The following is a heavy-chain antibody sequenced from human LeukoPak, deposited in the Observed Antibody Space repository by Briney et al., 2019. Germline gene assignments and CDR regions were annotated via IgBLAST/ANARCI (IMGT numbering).Heavy chain of an antibody. CDR3: ARALVVYYYMDV. Sequence: PGGSLRLSCAASGFTFSSYEMNWVRQAPGKGLEWVSYISSSGDTMYYADSVGGRFTISRDNAKNSLYLQMNSLRAEDTAVYYCARALVVYYYMDVWGQGTTVTVSS. J-gene: IGHJ6*02. CDR2: ISSSGDTM. D-gene: IGHD2-15*01. V-gene: IGHV3-48*03. CDR1: GFTFSSYE.